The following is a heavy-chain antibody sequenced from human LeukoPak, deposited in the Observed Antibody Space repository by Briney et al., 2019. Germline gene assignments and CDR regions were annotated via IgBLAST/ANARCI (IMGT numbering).Heavy chain of an antibody. CDR2: IGGSGAST. J-gene: IGHJ4*02. V-gene: IGHV3-23*01. CDR1: GFTFSRYA. D-gene: IGHD3-10*01. CDR3: AKEVVRGVFDY. Sequence: GGSLRLSCAASGFTFSRYAMSWVRQAPGKGLEWVSAIGGSGASTYYADSVKGRFTFSRDNSKNTLYLQMSSLRAEDTAVYYCAKEVVRGVFDYWGQGTLVTVSS.